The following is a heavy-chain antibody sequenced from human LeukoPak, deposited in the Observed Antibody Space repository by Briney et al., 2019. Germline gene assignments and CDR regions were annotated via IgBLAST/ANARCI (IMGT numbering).Heavy chain of an antibody. Sequence: PSETLSLTCTVSGGSISSGGYYWSWIRQHPGKGLEWIGYIYYSGSTYYSPSPKSRITISVDTSKNQFSLKLSSVTAADTAVYYCAREKTAYYYDSSGYSEGAFDIWGQGTMVTVSS. CDR1: GGSISSGGYY. J-gene: IGHJ3*02. V-gene: IGHV4-31*03. CDR3: AREKTAYYYDSSGYSEGAFDI. D-gene: IGHD3-22*01. CDR2: IYYSGST.